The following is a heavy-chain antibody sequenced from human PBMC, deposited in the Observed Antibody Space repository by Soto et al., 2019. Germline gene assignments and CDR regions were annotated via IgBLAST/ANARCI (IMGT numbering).Heavy chain of an antibody. CDR2: ISYDGSNK. D-gene: IGHD2-2*01. CDR1: GFTFSSYA. V-gene: IGHV3-30-3*01. J-gene: IGHJ6*02. Sequence: GGSLRLSCAASGFTFSSYAMHWVRQAPGKGLEWVAVISYDGSNKYYADSVKGRFTISRDNSKNTLYLQMNSLRAEDTAVYYCARDRGYCSSTSCSNYYYYYGMDVWGQGTTVTVSS. CDR3: ARDRGYCSSTSCSNYYYYYGMDV.